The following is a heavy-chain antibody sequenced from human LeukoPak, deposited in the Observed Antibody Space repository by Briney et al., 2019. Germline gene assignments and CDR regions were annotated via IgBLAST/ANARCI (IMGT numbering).Heavy chain of an antibody. CDR2: IYPGDSDT. J-gene: IGHJ3*02. D-gene: IGHD3-22*01. CDR3: ARFDSSGYYYRDALDI. Sequence: GESLKISRKGSGYSFTSYWIGWVRQMPGKGLAWMGIIYPGDSDTRYSPSFQGQVTISADKSISTAYLQWSSLKASDTAMYYCARFDSSGYYYRDALDIWGQRTMVTVSS. CDR1: GYSFTSYW. V-gene: IGHV5-51*01.